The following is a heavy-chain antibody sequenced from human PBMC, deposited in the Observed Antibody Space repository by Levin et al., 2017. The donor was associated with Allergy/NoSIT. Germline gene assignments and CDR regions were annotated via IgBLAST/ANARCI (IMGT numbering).Heavy chain of an antibody. CDR1: GFTVSSNY. CDR2: IYSGGST. D-gene: IGHD6-19*01. CDR3: ARQVSIAVAGFFDY. J-gene: IGHJ4*02. Sequence: GGSLRLSCAASGFTVSSNYMSWVRQAPGKGLEWVSVIYSGGSTYYADSVKGRFTISRDNSKNTLYLQMNSLRAEDTAVYYCARQVSIAVAGFFDYWGQGTLVTVSS. V-gene: IGHV3-66*04.